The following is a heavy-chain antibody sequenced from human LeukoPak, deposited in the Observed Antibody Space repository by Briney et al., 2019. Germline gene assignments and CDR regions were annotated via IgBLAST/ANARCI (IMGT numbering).Heavy chain of an antibody. Sequence: ASVKVSCKTSGYTFTDYFMHWVRQAPGPGLEWMGWINLKSAGTNYAQKFQGRVTMTWDTSISTAYMELSSLRSDDTAVYYCARGYEYGSYDFWGQGTLVTVSS. V-gene: IGHV1-2*02. CDR3: ARGYEYGSYDF. CDR2: INLKSAGT. CDR1: GYTFTDYF. D-gene: IGHD2-15*01. J-gene: IGHJ4*02.